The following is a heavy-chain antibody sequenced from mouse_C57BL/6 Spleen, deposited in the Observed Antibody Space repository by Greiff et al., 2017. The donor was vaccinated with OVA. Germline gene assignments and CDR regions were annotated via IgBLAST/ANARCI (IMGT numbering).Heavy chain of an antibody. J-gene: IGHJ4*01. V-gene: IGHV1-81*01. CDR1: GYTFTSYG. Sequence: QVQLQQSGAELARPGASVKLSCKASGYTFTSYGISWVKQRTGQGLEWIGEIYPRSGNTYYNEKFKGKATLTADKSSRTAYMELRSLTSEDSAVYFCARGDGKEDAMDYWGQGTSVTVSS. CDR3: ARGDGKEDAMDY. CDR2: IYPRSGNT. D-gene: IGHD3-3*01.